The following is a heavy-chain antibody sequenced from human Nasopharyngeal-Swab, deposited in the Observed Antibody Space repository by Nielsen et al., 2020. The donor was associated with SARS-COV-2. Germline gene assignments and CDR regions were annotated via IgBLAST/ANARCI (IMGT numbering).Heavy chain of an antibody. V-gene: IGHV3-7*01. CDR3: LRVGGFTSPMGS. CDR1: GFTFRDYW. CDR2: IKQAGSEK. J-gene: IGHJ4*02. D-gene: IGHD3-10*01. Sequence: GRTLRLSCVASGFTFRDYWMSWVRQAPVKGLEWVASIKQAGSEKNYVDSVKGRFTITKDNAKHLLFLQMDRLRTEDTAFYYYLRVGGFTSPMGSWGQGTLVTVSS.